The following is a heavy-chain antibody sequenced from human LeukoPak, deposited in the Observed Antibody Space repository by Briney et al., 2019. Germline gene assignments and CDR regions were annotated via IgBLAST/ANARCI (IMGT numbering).Heavy chain of an antibody. Sequence: SETLSLTCTVSGGSISSSSYYWGWIRQPPGKGLEWIGCIYYSGSTNYNPSLKSPVTISVDTSKNQFSLNLSSVTAADTAVYYCARRWMVTPRPGFDYWGQGTLVTVSS. CDR2: IYYSGST. CDR1: GGSISSSSYY. CDR3: ARRWMVTPRPGFDY. J-gene: IGHJ4*02. V-gene: IGHV4-39*07. D-gene: IGHD5-18*01.